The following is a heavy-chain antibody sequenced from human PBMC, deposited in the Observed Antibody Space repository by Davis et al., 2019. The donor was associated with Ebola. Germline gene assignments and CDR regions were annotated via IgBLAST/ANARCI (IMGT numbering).Heavy chain of an antibody. CDR2: IYYSGST. CDR1: GGSISSSNW. CDR3: ARLGGIVVVPAAPRYYYGMDV. J-gene: IGHJ6*02. D-gene: IGHD2-2*01. Sequence: MPSETLSLTCAVSGGSISSSNWWSWVRQPPGTGLEWIGSIYYSGSTYYNPSLKSRVTISVDTSKNQFSLKLSSVTAADTAVYYCARLGGIVVVPAAPRYYYGMDVWGQGTTVTVSS. V-gene: IGHV4-39*01.